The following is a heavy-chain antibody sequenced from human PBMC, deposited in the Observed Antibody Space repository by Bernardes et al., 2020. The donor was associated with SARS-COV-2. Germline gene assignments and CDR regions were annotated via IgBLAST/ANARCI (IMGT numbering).Heavy chain of an antibody. V-gene: IGHV3-66*02. CDR1: GFYVGNHY. Sequence: GGSLRLSCAASGFYVGNHYMSLFRQALGKGLEWVSVMQTGRNTYYADPVEARFTIPRDNYKNIVYLRMDSVGTEDTAMYDCERDTDLDFWGHGTLVTVSS. CDR3: ERDTDLDF. CDR2: MQTGRNT. J-gene: IGHJ4*01.